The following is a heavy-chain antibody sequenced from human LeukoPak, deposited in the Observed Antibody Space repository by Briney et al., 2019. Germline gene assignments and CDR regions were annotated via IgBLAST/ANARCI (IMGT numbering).Heavy chain of an antibody. CDR1: GGSISSYY. CDR3: ARCGEGSWCQFDY. Sequence: SETLSLTCTVSGGSISSYYWSWIRQPPGKGLAWIGHIYYSGGTNYNPSLKSRVTMSVDTSKNQFSLKLSSVTAADTAVYYCARCGEGSWCQFDYWGQGTLVTVSS. V-gene: IGHV4-59*12. D-gene: IGHD6-13*01. CDR2: IYYSGGT. J-gene: IGHJ4*02.